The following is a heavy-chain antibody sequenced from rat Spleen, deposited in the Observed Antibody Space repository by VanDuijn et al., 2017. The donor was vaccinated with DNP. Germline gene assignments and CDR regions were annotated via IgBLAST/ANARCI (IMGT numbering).Heavy chain of an antibody. CDR3: ARHARSGTGGFAY. CDR2: ISPSGGST. CDR1: GFTFSNYG. Sequence: EVQLVESGGGLVQPGRSLKLSCAASGFTFSNYGMHWIRQAPTKGLEWVASISPSGGSTFYRDSVKGRFTVSRDNAKSTLYLQMDSLRSEDTATYYCARHARSGTGGFAYWGQGTLVTVSS. J-gene: IGHJ3*01. D-gene: IGHD4-1*01. V-gene: IGHV5-19*01.